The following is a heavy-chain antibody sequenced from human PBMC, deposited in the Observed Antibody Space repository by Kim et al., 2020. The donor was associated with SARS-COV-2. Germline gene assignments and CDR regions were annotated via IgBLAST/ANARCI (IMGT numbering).Heavy chain of an antibody. J-gene: IGHJ6*02. CDR1: GFTLSDYY. Sequence: GGSLRLSCGASGFTLSDYYMNWIRQAPGKGLEWISYISSSSKFTDYADSVKGRFTISRDNANNSLYLQMNSLRAEDTAVYYCARANFADVWGRGTTVIVSS. CDR2: ISSSSKFT. V-gene: IGHV3-11*05. CDR3: ARANFADV.